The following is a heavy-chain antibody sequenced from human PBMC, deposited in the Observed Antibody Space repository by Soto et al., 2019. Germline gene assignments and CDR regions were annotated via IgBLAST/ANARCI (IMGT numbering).Heavy chain of an antibody. D-gene: IGHD2-2*01. CDR1: GFTFTNYE. V-gene: IGHV3-48*03. CDR2: ITSSGSPM. J-gene: IGHJ6*02. Sequence: LRLSCGASGFTFTNYEMNWVRQAPGKGLEWVAYITSSGSPMYYADSVKGRFTISRDNVRNSLYLQMNSLRAEDTAVYYCARLHCSSTNCSYNYYYGMDVWGQGTTVTGLL. CDR3: ARLHCSSTNCSYNYYYGMDV.